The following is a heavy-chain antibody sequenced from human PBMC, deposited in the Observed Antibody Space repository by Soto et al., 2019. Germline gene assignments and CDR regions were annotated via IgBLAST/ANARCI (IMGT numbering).Heavy chain of an antibody. CDR3: ARPIAVAGTGAFDI. CDR2: INAGNGNT. D-gene: IGHD6-19*01. CDR1: GYTFTSYA. J-gene: IGHJ3*02. V-gene: IGHV1-3*01. Sequence: ASVKVSCKASGYTFTSYAIHWVRQAPGQRLEWMGWINAGNGNTKYSQKFQGRVTITRDTSASTAYMELSSLRSEDTAVYYCARPIAVAGTGAFDIWGQGTMVTVSS.